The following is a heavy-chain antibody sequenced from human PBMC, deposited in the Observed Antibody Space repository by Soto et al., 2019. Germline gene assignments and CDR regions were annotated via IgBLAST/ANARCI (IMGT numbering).Heavy chain of an antibody. J-gene: IGHJ6*02. CDR3: ARGGSGWGYYYYGMDV. D-gene: IGHD3-10*01. CDR1: GGSFSGYY. Sequence: SETLSLTCAVYGGSFSGYYWSWIRQPPGKGLEWIGEINHSGSTNYNPSLKSRVTISVDTSKNQFSLKLSSVTAADTAVYYCARGGSGWGYYYYGMDVWGQGTTVTVSS. V-gene: IGHV4-34*01. CDR2: INHSGST.